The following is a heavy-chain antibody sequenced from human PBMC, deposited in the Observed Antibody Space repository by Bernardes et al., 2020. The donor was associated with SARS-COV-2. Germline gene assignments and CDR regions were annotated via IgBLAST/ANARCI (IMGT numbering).Heavy chain of an antibody. CDR3: AVLVRGGGFDL. D-gene: IGHD3-10*01. Sequence: ASVKVSCKVSGFSLNAFSIHWVRQGPVKGLEWMGGFSPQDGYMISAQKLQGRVTMAEDTSTDTAYMELTSLTSEDTAVYYCAVLVRGGGFDLWGQGTKVNGSS. J-gene: IGHJ3*01. CDR2: FSPQDGYM. CDR1: GFSLNAFS. V-gene: IGHV1-24*01.